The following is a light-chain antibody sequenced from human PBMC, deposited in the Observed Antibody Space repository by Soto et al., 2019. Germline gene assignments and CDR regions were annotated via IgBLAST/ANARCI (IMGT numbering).Light chain of an antibody. J-gene: IGKJ2*01. CDR2: AAS. Sequence: DIQLTQSPSFLSASVGDRVTITCRASQGISSYLAWYQQKPGKAPKLLIYAASTLQSGVPSRFSGSGSGTEFTLTISSLQPEDFATYYCQQLESYPLIYTFGQGTKLEIK. CDR1: QGISSY. V-gene: IGKV1-9*01. CDR3: QQLESYPLIYT.